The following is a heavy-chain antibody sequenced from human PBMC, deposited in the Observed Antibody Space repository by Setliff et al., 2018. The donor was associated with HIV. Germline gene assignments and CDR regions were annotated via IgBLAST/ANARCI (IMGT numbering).Heavy chain of an antibody. Sequence: KPSETLSLTCAVSGYSISSGYYWGWVRQPPEKGLEWIGSFYHSGSTYYNPSLRSRVTISVDTSKNQFSLKLSSVTAADTAVYYCARAHITIFGVIIIPVYFDYWGQGTLVTVSS. CDR1: GYSISSGYY. CDR3: ARAHITIFGVIIIPVYFDY. D-gene: IGHD3-3*01. CDR2: FYHSGST. V-gene: IGHV4-38-2*01. J-gene: IGHJ4*02.